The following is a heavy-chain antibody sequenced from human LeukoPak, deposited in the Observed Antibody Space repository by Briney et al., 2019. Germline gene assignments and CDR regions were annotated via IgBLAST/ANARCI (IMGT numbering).Heavy chain of an antibody. V-gene: IGHV4-4*07. CDR1: GGSISSYY. CDR3: ASHCSSTSCYGSDY. J-gene: IGHJ4*02. D-gene: IGHD2-2*01. Sequence: PSETLSLTCTVSGGSISSYYWSWIRQPAGKGLEWIGRIYTSGSTNYNPSLKSRVTMSVDTSKNQFSLKLSSVTAADTAVYCCASHCSSTSCYGSDYWGQGTLVTVSS. CDR2: IYTSGST.